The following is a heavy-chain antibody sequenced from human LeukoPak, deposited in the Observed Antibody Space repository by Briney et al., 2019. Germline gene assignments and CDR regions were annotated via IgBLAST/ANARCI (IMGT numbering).Heavy chain of an antibody. V-gene: IGHV3-48*03. CDR2: ISSSGSTI. Sequence: GGSLRLSCAASGFTFSSYEMNWVRQAPGKGLEWVSYISSSGSTIYYADSVKGRFTISRDNAKNSLYLQMNSLRAEDTALYHCARDVNNEDYYDSSGYGNWFDPWGQGTLVTVSS. J-gene: IGHJ5*02. CDR1: GFTFSSYE. D-gene: IGHD3-22*01. CDR3: ARDVNNEDYYDSSGYGNWFDP.